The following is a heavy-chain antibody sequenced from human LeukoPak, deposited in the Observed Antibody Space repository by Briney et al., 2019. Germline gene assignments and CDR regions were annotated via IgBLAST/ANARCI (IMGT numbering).Heavy chain of an antibody. V-gene: IGHV3-53*04. CDR1: GFSVSSNY. J-gene: IGHJ3*02. CDR3: AYSGSRRFDAFDI. CDR2: IYSGGTT. Sequence: PGASLRLSCAASGFSVSSNYMSWFRQAPGKGLEWVSVIYSGGTTYYADSVKGRFTISRHSSNNTLYLQMISLRAEDTAVYYCAYSGSRRFDAFDIWGQGTMVTVSS. D-gene: IGHD3-10*01.